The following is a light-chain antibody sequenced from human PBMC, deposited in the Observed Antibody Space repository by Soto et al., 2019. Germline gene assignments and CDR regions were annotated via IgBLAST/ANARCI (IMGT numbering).Light chain of an antibody. CDR2: GDS. J-gene: IGLJ2*01. Sequence: QSVLTQPPSVSGAPGQRVTISCTGSSSNIGAGSDVHWYQQLPGTAPKLLIYGDSNRPSGFPDRFSGSKSGTSASLAITGLQAEDEADYYCQSYDSSLSGSVFGGGIKLTVL. V-gene: IGLV1-40*01. CDR3: QSYDSSLSGSV. CDR1: SSNIGAGSD.